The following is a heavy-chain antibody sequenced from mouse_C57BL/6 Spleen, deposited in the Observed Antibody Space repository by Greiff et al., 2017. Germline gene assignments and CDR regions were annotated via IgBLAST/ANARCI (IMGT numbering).Heavy chain of an antibody. CDR2: IDPSDSYT. J-gene: IGHJ3*01. Sequence: QVQLKQPGAELVKPGASVKLSCKASGYTFTSYWMQWVKQRPGQGLEWIGEIDPSDSYTNYNQKFKGSATVTVDTSSSPAYMQLSILTSEDSAVYYGARSYGYYMVAYWGKGTLVTVSA. D-gene: IGHD2-3*01. CDR3: ARSYGYYMVAY. CDR1: GYTFTSYW. V-gene: IGHV1-50*01.